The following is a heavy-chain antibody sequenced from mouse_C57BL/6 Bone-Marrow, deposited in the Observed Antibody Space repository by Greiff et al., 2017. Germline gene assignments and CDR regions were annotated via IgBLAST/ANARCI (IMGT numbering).Heavy chain of an antibody. J-gene: IGHJ2*01. D-gene: IGHD4-1*01. CDR2: IYPTSGRT. CDR1: GYTFTSYW. Sequence: VQLQQSGAELVKPGASVKMSCKASGYTFTSYWITWVKQRPGQGLEWIGDIYPTSGRTNYNEKFKSKAILTVDTSSNTAYMQLSSLTSEDFAVFYCARSGPLGRSFDYWGQGTTLTVSS. CDR3: ARSGPLGRSFDY. V-gene: IGHV1-55*01.